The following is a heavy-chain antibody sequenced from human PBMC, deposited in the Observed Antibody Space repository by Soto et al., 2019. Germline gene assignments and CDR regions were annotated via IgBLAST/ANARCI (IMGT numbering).Heavy chain of an antibody. Sequence: GESLKISCAASGFTFSSYGVHWVRQAPGKGLEWVAVISYDGSNKYYADSVKGRFTISRDNSKNTLYLQMNSLRAEDTAVYYCAKDDARRYDYWGQGTLVTVSS. J-gene: IGHJ4*02. CDR3: AKDDARRYDY. V-gene: IGHV3-30*18. CDR1: GFTFSSYG. CDR2: ISYDGSNK.